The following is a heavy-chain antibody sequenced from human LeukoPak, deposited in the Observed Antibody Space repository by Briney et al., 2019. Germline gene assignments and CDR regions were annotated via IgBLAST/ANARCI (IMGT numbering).Heavy chain of an antibody. CDR2: ISSSSSYI. V-gene: IGHV3-21*01. CDR1: GFTFSSYS. Sequence: PGGSLRLSCAASGFTFSSYSMNWVRQAPGKGLEWVSSISSSSSYIYYADSVKGRFPISRDNAKNSLYLQMNSLRAEDTAVYYCARDCQRVAGSTSCSSYWGQGTLVTVSS. D-gene: IGHD2-2*01. CDR3: ARDCQRVAGSTSCSSY. J-gene: IGHJ4*02.